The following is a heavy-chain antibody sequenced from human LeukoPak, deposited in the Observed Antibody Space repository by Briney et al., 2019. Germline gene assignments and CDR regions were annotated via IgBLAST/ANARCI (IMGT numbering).Heavy chain of an antibody. D-gene: IGHD4-17*01. J-gene: IGHJ4*02. Sequence: GESLKISCKGSGYRFTSNWIAWVRQMPGKGLERMGVIYPGDSDTRYSPSFQGQVTISADKSISTAYLQWSSLRASDTAMYYCAYGKYYFDYWGQGTLVTVSS. V-gene: IGHV5-51*01. CDR3: AYGKYYFDY. CDR1: GYRFTSNW. CDR2: IYPGDSDT.